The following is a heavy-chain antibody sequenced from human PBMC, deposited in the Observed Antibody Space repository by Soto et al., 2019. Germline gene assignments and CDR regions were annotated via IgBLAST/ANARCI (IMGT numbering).Heavy chain of an antibody. CDR3: AEGAKGAIGTFEY. Sequence: EVQLFESGGGLVQPGGSLRLSCAASGFTFSTYAMSWVRQAPGRGLEWVSSLTGSGHTTYYADSVNGRFTISRDNSKNPLLLQKDRLGADDLGLNFCAEGAKGAIGTFEYRGQGTLVTVSS. V-gene: IGHV3-23*01. CDR1: GFTFSTYA. J-gene: IGHJ4*02. D-gene: IGHD2-21*01. CDR2: LTGSGHTT.